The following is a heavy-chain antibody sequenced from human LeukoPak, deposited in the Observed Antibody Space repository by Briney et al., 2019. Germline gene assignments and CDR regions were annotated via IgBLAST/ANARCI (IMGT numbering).Heavy chain of an antibody. CDR1: GFTFSNYA. CDR2: ISGSGTKT. J-gene: IGHJ5*02. CDR3: AKGRTYYYGSGSYH. Sequence: PGGSLRLSCTGSGFTFSNYAMSWVRQASGKGLEWVSVISGSGTKTYYADSVRGRFTISRDNSKNTLYLQMNSLRAEDTAVYYCAKGRTYYYGSGSYHWGQGTLVTVSS. D-gene: IGHD3-10*01. V-gene: IGHV3-23*01.